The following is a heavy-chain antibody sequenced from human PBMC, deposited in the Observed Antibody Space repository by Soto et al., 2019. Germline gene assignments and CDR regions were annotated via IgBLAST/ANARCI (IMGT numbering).Heavy chain of an antibody. Sequence: PGGSLRLSCAASGFTFSSYGMHWVRQAPGKGLEWVAVISYDGSNKYYADSVKGRFTISRDNSKNTLYLQMNSLRAEDTAVYYCAKSVGPFDYWGQGTLVTVSS. D-gene: IGHD3-16*01. V-gene: IGHV3-30*18. CDR3: AKSVGPFDY. CDR1: GFTFSSYG. CDR2: ISYDGSNK. J-gene: IGHJ4*02.